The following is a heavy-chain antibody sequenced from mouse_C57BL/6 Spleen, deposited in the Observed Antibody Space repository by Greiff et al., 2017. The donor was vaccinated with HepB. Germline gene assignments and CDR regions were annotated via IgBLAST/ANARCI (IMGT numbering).Heavy chain of an antibody. J-gene: IGHJ4*01. Sequence: VQLKHSGPELVKPGASVKISCKASGYSFTDYNMNWVKQSNGKSLEWIGVINPNYGTTSYNQKFKGKATLTVDQSSSTAYMQLNSLTSEDSAVYYCARENYYGSSIYAMDYWGQGTSVTVSS. CDR2: INPNYGTT. D-gene: IGHD1-1*01. CDR3: ARENYYGSSIYAMDY. V-gene: IGHV1-39*01. CDR1: GYSFTDYN.